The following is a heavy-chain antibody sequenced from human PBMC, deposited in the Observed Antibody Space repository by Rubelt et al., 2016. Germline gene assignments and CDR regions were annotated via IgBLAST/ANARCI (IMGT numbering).Heavy chain of an antibody. J-gene: IGHJ4*02. CDR2: IYYSGST. V-gene: IGHV4-39*01. CDR3: ARRSYGDFDY. Sequence: QLQLQESGPGLVKPSETLSLTCTVSGGSISSGSYYWGWIRQPPGNGLEWIGCIYYSGSTYSNPSLKSRVTISVDTSKNQFSLKLSSVTAADTAVYYCARRSYGDFDYWGQGTLVTVSS. CDR1: GGSISSGSYY. D-gene: IGHD4-17*01.